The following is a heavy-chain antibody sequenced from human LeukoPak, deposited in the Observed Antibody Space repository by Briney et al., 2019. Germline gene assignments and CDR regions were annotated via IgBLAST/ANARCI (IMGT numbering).Heavy chain of an antibody. J-gene: IGHJ6*03. Sequence: SQTLSLTCTVSGGSISSGSYYWSWIRQPAGKRLEWSGRIYTSWSTNYNPSLKSRVSISIDTSKNQFSLKLSSVTAADTAVYYCARGVGSSSRVRYSYMDVWGKGTTVTVSS. D-gene: IGHD2-2*01. CDR1: GGSISSGSYY. CDR2: IYTSWST. V-gene: IGHV4-61*02. CDR3: ARGVGSSSRVRYSYMDV.